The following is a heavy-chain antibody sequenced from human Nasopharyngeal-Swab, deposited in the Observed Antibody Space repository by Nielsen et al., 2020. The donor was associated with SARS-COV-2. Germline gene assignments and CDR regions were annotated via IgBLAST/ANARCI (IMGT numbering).Heavy chain of an antibody. V-gene: IGHV3-9*01. CDR2: ISWNSGNI. D-gene: IGHD1-1*01. CDR1: GFTFDDYA. J-gene: IGHJ4*02. CDR3: AKDACSTNCNFEF. Sequence: GGSLRLSCAASGFTFDDYAMHWVRQVPGKGLEWVSRISWNSGNIIYADSVRGRSTISRDNTKKILLLEMNSLRPEDTAFYYCAKDACSTNCNFEFWGQGTLVTVSS.